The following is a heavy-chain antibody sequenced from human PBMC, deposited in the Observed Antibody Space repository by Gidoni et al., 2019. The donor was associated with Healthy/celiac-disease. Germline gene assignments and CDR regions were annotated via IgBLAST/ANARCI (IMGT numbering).Heavy chain of an antibody. CDR1: GFTFSSYA. D-gene: IGHD3-3*01. CDR2: ISSNGGST. J-gene: IGHJ6*02. Sequence: EVQLVESGGGLVQPGGSLRLSCAASGFTFSSYAMHWVRQAPGKGLEYVSAISSNGGSTYYANSVKGRFTISRDNSKNTLYLQMGSLRAGDMAVYYCARDFGVVIYGMDVWGQGTTVTVSS. CDR3: ARDFGVVIYGMDV. V-gene: IGHV3-64*01.